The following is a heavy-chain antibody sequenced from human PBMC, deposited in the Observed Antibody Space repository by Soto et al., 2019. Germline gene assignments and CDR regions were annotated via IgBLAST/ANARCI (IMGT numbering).Heavy chain of an antibody. J-gene: IGHJ6*03. D-gene: IGHD2-2*01. V-gene: IGHV1-69*04. Sequence: GPSVRVACKASAGTVSSYTMRGVRQAPEQGLEWMGRIIPILGIANYAQKFQGRVTITADKSTSTAYMELSSLRSEDTAVYYCAREGPIVVVPAATSYYYYYYMDVWGKGTTVTVSS. CDR3: AREGPIVVVPAATSYYYYYYMDV. CDR2: IIPILGIA. CDR1: AGTVSSYT.